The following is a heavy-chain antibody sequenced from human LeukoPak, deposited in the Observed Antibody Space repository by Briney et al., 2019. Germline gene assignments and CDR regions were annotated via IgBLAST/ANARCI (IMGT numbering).Heavy chain of an antibody. CDR3: ATGSITYTRAP. V-gene: IGHV1-2*02. CDR1: GHTFTDFY. CDR2: INPYSGAT. J-gene: IGHJ5*02. D-gene: IGHD4-11*01. Sequence: ASVKVSCQASGHTFTDFYLNWVRQAPGQGLEWMGWINPYSGATINAQRFQGRVTLTWDTSIGTAYMELTRLTSDDTAVYYCATGSITYTRAPWGQGTLVIVSS.